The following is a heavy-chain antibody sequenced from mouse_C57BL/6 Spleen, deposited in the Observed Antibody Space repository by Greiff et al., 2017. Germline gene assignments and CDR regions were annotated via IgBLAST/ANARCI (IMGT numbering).Heavy chain of an antibody. J-gene: IGHJ2*01. V-gene: IGHV1-52*01. D-gene: IGHD1-1*01. Sequence: QVQLQQPGAELVRPGSSVKLSCKASGYTFTSYWMHWVKQRPIQGLEWIGNIDPSDSETHYNQKFKDKATLTVDKSSSTAYMQLSSLTSEDSAVYSCARDYDGSSHYFDYWGQGTTLTVSS. CDR3: ARDYDGSSHYFDY. CDR2: IDPSDSET. CDR1: GYTFTSYW.